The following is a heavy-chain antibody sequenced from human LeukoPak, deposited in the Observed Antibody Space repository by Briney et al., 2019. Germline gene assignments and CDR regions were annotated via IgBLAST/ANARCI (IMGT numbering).Heavy chain of an antibody. CDR3: ANFLSARNRYDAFDI. V-gene: IGHV3-23*01. CDR1: GFTFSNYA. J-gene: IGHJ3*02. CDR2: LSGSGGVT. Sequence: GGSLRLSCAASGFTFSNYAMSWVRQPPGKGLEWVSSLSGSGGVTYYADSVKGRFTISRDNSKNTLYLHMNSLRAEDTAVYYRANFLSARNRYDAFDIWGQGTMVTVSS. D-gene: IGHD1-14*01.